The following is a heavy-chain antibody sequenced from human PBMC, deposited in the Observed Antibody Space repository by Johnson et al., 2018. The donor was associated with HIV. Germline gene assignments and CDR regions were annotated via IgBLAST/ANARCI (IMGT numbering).Heavy chain of an antibody. CDR1: GFTFSAYA. CDR2: ISYDGSNK. D-gene: IGHD3-16*01. J-gene: IGHJ3*02. V-gene: IGHV3-30*04. CDR3: AREAYRAFDI. Sequence: QVQLVESGGGVVQPGRSLRLSCAASGFTFSAYAVHWVRQAPGKGLEWLAIISYDGSNKYYAHSVKGRFTISRDNSKNTLYLQMNRLKPDDTAVYYCAREAYRAFDIWGQGTMVTVSS.